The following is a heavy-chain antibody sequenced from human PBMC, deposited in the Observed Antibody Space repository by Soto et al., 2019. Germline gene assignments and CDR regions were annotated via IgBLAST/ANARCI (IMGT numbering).Heavy chain of an antibody. V-gene: IGHV4-30-4*01. Sequence: ASETLSLTCTVSGGSISSGDYYWSWIRQPPGEGLEWIGYIYYSGSTYYNPSLKSRVTISVDTSKNQFSLKLSSVTAADTAVYYCARVRYSSSSLFDYWGQGTLVTVSS. J-gene: IGHJ4*02. CDR3: ARVRYSSSSLFDY. D-gene: IGHD6-6*01. CDR1: GGSISSGDYY. CDR2: IYYSGST.